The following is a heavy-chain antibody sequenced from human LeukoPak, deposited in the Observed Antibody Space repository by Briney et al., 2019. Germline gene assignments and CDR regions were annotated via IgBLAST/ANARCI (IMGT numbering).Heavy chain of an antibody. V-gene: IGHV3-74*01. D-gene: IGHD6-19*01. CDR3: ARGAPYSSGWYAWFDP. J-gene: IGHJ5*02. CDR1: GFTFSSYW. Sequence: QTGGSLRLSCAASGFTFSSYWMHWVRQAPGKGLVWVSRINSDGGSTSYADSVKGRFTISRDNAKNTLYLQMNSLRAEDTALYYCARGAPYSSGWYAWFDPWGQGTLVTVSS. CDR2: INSDGGST.